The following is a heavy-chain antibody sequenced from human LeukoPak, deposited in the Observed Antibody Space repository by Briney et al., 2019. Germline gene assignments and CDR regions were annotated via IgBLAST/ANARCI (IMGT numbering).Heavy chain of an antibody. J-gene: IGHJ4*02. CDR1: GYSFSNYW. Sequence: GESLKISCKGSGYSFSNYWIGWVRQMPGKGLEWMGIIYPGDSDTRYSPSFDGQVTVSADKSISTAWLQWSSLKASDSAMYYCASGDGRRGFYFDYWGQGTLVTVSS. V-gene: IGHV5-51*01. CDR3: ASGDGRRGFYFDY. CDR2: IYPGDSDT. D-gene: IGHD3-10*01.